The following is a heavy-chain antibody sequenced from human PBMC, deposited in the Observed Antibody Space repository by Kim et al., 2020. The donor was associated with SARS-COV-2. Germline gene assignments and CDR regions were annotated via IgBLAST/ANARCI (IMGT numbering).Heavy chain of an antibody. CDR1: GGSFSGYY. CDR3: ARVNLPYYYGSGSYSY. V-gene: IGHV4-34*01. J-gene: IGHJ4*02. CDR2: INHSGST. D-gene: IGHD3-10*01. Sequence: SETLSLTCAVYGGSFSGYYWSWIRQPPGKGLEWIGEINHSGSTNYNPSLKSRVTISVDTSKNQFSLKLSSVTAADTAVYYCARVNLPYYYGSGSYSYWGQGTLVTVSS.